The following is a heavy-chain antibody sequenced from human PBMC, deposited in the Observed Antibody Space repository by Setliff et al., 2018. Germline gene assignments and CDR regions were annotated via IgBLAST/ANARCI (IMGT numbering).Heavy chain of an antibody. Sequence: GESLKISCEAFGFTFNNYWMSWVRQAPGKGLEWVANIVQDGGAQYYLDSVKGRFTVSRDNSNNTLYLHMSSLRAEDTAVYFCARIFLYGTSWYFDNWGQGTLVTVSS. D-gene: IGHD3-3*01. CDR1: GFTFNNYW. J-gene: IGHJ4*02. V-gene: IGHV3-7*03. CDR3: ARIFLYGTSWYFDN. CDR2: IVQDGGAQ.